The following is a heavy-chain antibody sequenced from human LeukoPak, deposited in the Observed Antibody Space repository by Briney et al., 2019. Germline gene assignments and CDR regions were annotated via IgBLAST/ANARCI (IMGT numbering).Heavy chain of an antibody. D-gene: IGHD6-13*01. CDR2: INPNSGGT. V-gene: IGHV1-2*02. CDR1: GYTLTELS. Sequence: ASVKVSCKVSGYTLTELSMHWVRQAPGQGLEWMGWINPNSGGTNYAQKFQGRVTMTRDTSISTAYMELSRLRSDDTAVYYCARTYSSSPFDPWGQGTLVTVSS. CDR3: ARTYSSSPFDP. J-gene: IGHJ5*02.